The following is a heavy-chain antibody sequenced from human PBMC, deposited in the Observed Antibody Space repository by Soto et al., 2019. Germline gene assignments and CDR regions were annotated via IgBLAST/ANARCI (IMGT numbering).Heavy chain of an antibody. CDR3: ARGPYGDYNYFDY. V-gene: IGHV3-53*04. CDR1: GFTVSSNF. J-gene: IGHJ4*02. Sequence: GGSLRLSCAASGFTVSSNFMIWVRQAPGKGLEWVSVIYSGGSTYYADSVKGRFTISRHNSKNTLYLHMNSLRPDDTAVYYCARGPYGDYNYFDYWGQGTLVTVSS. CDR2: IYSGGST. D-gene: IGHD4-17*01.